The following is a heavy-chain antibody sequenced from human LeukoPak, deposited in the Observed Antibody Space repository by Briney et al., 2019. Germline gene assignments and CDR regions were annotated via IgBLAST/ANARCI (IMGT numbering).Heavy chain of an antibody. V-gene: IGHV3-33*01. D-gene: IGHD3-22*01. CDR2: IWYDGSNK. Sequence: SGRSLRLSCAASGFTFSSYGMHWVRQAPGKGLEWVAVIWYDGSNKYYADPVKGRFTISRDNSKNTLYLQMNSLRAEDTAVYYCARETTRYYYDSSGYQFDYWGQGTLVTVSS. J-gene: IGHJ4*02. CDR3: ARETTRYYYDSSGYQFDY. CDR1: GFTFSSYG.